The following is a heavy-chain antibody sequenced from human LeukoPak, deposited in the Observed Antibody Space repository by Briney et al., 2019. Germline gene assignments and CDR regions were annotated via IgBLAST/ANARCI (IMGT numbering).Heavy chain of an antibody. CDR1: GFTFSTYA. J-gene: IGHJ4*02. V-gene: IGHV3-64D*06. CDR2: ISRNGGRT. D-gene: IGHD3-10*01. CDR3: MTDFPSGGGVDY. Sequence: GGSLRLSCSASGFTFSTYAMHWVRHAQGKGLEYVSAISRNGGRTYYADSVKGRFTISRDNSKNTLYLQMSSLRAEATAFYCWMTDFPSGGGVDYWGQGTLVTVSS.